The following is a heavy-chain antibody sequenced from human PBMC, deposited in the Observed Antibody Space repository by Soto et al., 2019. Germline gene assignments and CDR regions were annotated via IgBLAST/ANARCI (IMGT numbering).Heavy chain of an antibody. CDR2: ISYDGSNK. CDR3: ARDAQSSSWRDYYYHYGMDV. J-gene: IGHJ6*02. D-gene: IGHD6-13*01. V-gene: IGHV3-30-3*01. CDR1: GFTFSSYA. Sequence: GSLRLSCAASGFTFSSYAMHWVRQAPGKGLEWVAVISYDGSNKYYADSVKGRFTISRDNSKNTLYLQMNSLRAEDTAVYYCARDAQSSSWRDYYYHYGMDVSGPGTTVTFSS.